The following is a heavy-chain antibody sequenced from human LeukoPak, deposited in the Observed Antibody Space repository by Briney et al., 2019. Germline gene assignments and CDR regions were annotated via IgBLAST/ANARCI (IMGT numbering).Heavy chain of an antibody. D-gene: IGHD6-19*01. CDR2: IRSSSSTI. CDR1: GFTFSSYE. CDR3: ARAGYTSGWPSFDY. J-gene: IGHJ4*02. V-gene: IGHV3-48*03. Sequence: GGSLRLSCAASGFTFSSYEMNWVRQAPGKGLEWVSYIRSSSSTIYYADSVKGRFTISRDNAKASLSLQMNSLRAEDTAVYYCARAGYTSGWPSFDYWGQGTLVTVSS.